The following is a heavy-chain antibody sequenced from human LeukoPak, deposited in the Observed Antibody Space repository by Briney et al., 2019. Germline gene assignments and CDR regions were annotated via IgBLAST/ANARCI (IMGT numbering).Heavy chain of an antibody. J-gene: IGHJ3*02. Sequence: ASVKVSCKASGYTFTSYGISWVRQAPGQGLEWMGWISAYNGNTNYAQKLQGRVAMTTDTSTSTAYMELRSLRSDDTAVYYCARDRWMAVAVDDAFDIWGQGTMVTVSS. V-gene: IGHV1-18*04. CDR3: ARDRWMAVAVDDAFDI. CDR2: ISAYNGNT. D-gene: IGHD6-19*01. CDR1: GYTFTSYG.